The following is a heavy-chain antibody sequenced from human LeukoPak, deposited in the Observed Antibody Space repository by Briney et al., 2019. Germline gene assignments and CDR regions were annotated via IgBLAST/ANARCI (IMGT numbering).Heavy chain of an antibody. CDR2: IYYSGST. D-gene: IGHD2-21*01. Sequence: PSETLSLTCTVSGGSFSTYYWSWFRQPPGKGLEWIAYIYYSGSTNYNPSLKSRVTISVDTSKNQFSLKLNSVTAADTAAYYCARRLAASDAFDIWGQGTMVTVSS. J-gene: IGHJ3*02. CDR3: ARRLAASDAFDI. V-gene: IGHV4-59*08. CDR1: GGSFSTYY.